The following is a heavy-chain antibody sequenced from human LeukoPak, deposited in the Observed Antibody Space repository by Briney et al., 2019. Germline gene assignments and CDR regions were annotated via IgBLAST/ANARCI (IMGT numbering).Heavy chain of an antibody. Sequence: PGGSLRLSCAASGFTFSSYAMSLGRQAPGKGLELVSAISGSGGSTYYADSVKGRFTISRDNSKNTLYLQMNSLRAEDTAVYYCAKYTAFGDPSGYWGQGTLVTVSS. CDR1: GFTFSSYA. D-gene: IGHD4-17*01. CDR2: ISGSGGST. J-gene: IGHJ4*02. V-gene: IGHV3-23*01. CDR3: AKYTAFGDPSGY.